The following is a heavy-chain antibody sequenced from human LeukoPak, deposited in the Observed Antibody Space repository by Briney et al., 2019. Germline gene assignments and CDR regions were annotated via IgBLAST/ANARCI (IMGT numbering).Heavy chain of an antibody. J-gene: IGHJ6*03. D-gene: IGHD3-10*02. CDR2: INHSGST. Sequence: SETPSLTCAVYGGSFSGYYWSWIRQPPGKGLEWIGEINHSGSTNYNPSLKSRVTISVDTSKNQFSLKLSSVTAADTAVYYCARGRRLGSGSYYPANYYYYYMDVWGKGTTVTVSS. CDR1: GGSFSGYY. CDR3: ARGRRLGSGSYYPANYYYYYMDV. V-gene: IGHV4-34*01.